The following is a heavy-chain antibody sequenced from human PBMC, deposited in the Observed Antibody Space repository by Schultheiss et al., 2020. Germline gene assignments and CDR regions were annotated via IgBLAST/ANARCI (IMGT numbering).Heavy chain of an antibody. CDR2: ISGSGGST. D-gene: IGHD6-19*01. Sequence: GGSLRLSCEASGFSFSTYAMHWVRQAPGKGLEWVSAISGSGGSTYYADSVKGRFTISRDNSKNTLLLQMNSLRVEDTAVYYCAKAPYSGGWYDFDYWGQGTLVTVSS. V-gene: IGHV3-23*01. CDR1: GFSFSTYA. J-gene: IGHJ4*02. CDR3: AKAPYSGGWYDFDY.